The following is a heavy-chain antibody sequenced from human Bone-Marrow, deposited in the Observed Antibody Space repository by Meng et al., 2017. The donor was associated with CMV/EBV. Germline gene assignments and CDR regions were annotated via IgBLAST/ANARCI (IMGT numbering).Heavy chain of an antibody. Sequence: GGSLRLSCAASGFTFSSYEMNWVRQAPGKGLEWVSYISSSGSTIYYADSVKGRFTISRDNAKNSLYLQMNSLRAEDTALYFCARERVVPAAKGFAYYYYGMDVWGQGTTVTVSS. J-gene: IGHJ6*02. CDR2: ISSSGSTI. CDR1: GFTFSSYE. V-gene: IGHV3-48*03. CDR3: ARERVVPAAKGFAYYYYGMDV. D-gene: IGHD2-2*01.